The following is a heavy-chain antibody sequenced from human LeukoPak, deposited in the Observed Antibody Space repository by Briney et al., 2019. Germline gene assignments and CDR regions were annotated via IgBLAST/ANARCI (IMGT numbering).Heavy chain of an antibody. CDR1: GGSFSGYY. V-gene: IGHV4-34*01. CDR3: ARRGLYYYGSGSFDY. Sequence: PSETLSLTCAVYGGSFSGYYWSWIRQPPGKGLEWIGEINHSGSTNYNPSLKSRVTISVDTSKNQFSLKLSPVTAADTAVYYCARRGLYYYGSGSFDYWGQGTLVTVSS. D-gene: IGHD3-10*01. CDR2: INHSGST. J-gene: IGHJ4*02.